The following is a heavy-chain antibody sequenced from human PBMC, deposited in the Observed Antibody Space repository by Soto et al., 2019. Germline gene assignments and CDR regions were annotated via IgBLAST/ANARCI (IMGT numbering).Heavy chain of an antibody. CDR2: IWYDGSNK. D-gene: IGHD5-18*01. CDR3: ARGTRRGYSYGPLDY. V-gene: IGHV3-33*01. CDR1: GFTFSSYG. J-gene: IGHJ4*02. Sequence: GGSLRLSCAASGFTFSSYGMHWVRQAPGKGLEWVAVIWYDGSNKYYADSVKGRFTISRDNSKNTLYLQMNSLRAEDTAVYYCARGTRRGYSYGPLDYWGQGTLVTASS.